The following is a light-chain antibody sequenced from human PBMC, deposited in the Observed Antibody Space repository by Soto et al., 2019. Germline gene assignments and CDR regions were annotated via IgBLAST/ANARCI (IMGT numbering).Light chain of an antibody. CDR1: QTIRNW. J-gene: IGKJ1*01. V-gene: IGKV1-5*01. CDR2: DAS. Sequence: DIQMNQSPSILSASVGDRITITCRSSQTIRNWLAWYQETPGKAPRLLIYDASSSESWAPSRFSGSGSGTEFTLTISSLQSEDFATYYCQQYKSFWTFGQGTKVDIK. CDR3: QQYKSFWT.